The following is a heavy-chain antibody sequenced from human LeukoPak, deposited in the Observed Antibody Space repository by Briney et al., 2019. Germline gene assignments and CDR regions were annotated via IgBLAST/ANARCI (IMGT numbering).Heavy chain of an antibody. J-gene: IGHJ4*02. CDR2: IGRSDSAI. CDR3: ARDHHWSFDS. CDR1: GFTFSTYT. V-gene: IGHV3-48*02. Sequence: GGSLRLSCAASGFTFSTYTMNWVRQAPGKGLEWISYIGRSDSAIFYADSVKGRFTISRDSAKNSLFLQMNSLSEDDTAVYYCARDHHWSFDSGGEGTLVTVYS.